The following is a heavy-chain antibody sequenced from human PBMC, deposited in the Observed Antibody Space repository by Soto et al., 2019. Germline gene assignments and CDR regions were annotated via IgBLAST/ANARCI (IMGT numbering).Heavy chain of an antibody. Sequence: EVQLLESGGGLVQPGGSLRLSCAASGFTFTSYAMNWVRQAPGKGLEWVSLISASGATTYYADSVKGRFTISRDNSKNTVYLQMSSLRADDTAVFYCATESGGSGRLFDYWGQGTLVTVSS. J-gene: IGHJ4*02. CDR2: ISASGATT. V-gene: IGHV3-23*01. CDR1: GFTFTSYA. CDR3: ATESGGSGRLFDY. D-gene: IGHD3-10*01.